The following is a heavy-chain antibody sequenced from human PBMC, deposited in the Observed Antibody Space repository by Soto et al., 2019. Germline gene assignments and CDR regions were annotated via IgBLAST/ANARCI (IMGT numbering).Heavy chain of an antibody. D-gene: IGHD2-2*01. J-gene: IGHJ4*02. V-gene: IGHV4-34*01. CDR3: ARGSTGSDIVVVPAARWVDY. CDR2: INHSGST. Sequence: SETLSLTCAVYGGSFSGYYWSWIRQPPGKGLEWIGEINHSGSTNYNPSLKSRVTISVDASKNQFSLKLSSVTAADTAVYYCARGSTGSDIVVVPAARWVDYWGQGTLVTVSS. CDR1: GGSFSGYY.